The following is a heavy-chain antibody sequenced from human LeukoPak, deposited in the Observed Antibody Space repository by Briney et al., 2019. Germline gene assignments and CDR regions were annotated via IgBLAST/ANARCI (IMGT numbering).Heavy chain of an antibody. CDR1: GGSIGSGTYY. CDR3: ARVGGATISPYWYFDL. V-gene: IGHV4-39*07. D-gene: IGHD1-26*01. CDR2: INHSGST. J-gene: IGHJ2*01. Sequence: PSETLSLTCTVSGGSIGSGTYYWSWIRQPPGKGLEWIGEINHSGSTNYNPSLKSRVTISVDTSKNQFSLKLSSVTAADTAVYYCARVGGATISPYWYFDLWGRGTLVTVSS.